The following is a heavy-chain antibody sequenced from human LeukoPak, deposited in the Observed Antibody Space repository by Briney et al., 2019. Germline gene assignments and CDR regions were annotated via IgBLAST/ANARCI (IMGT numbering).Heavy chain of an antibody. CDR1: GFPFTLYN. D-gene: IGHD6-19*01. CDR2: ITSGSSYT. CDR3: ARDRGIAVSGAYLWYFDL. J-gene: IGHJ2*01. Sequence: PGGSLRLSCAASGFPFTLYNMNWVRQAPGKGLEWVSSITSGSSYTYYSDSVKGRFTTSRDNAGNSLYLQMNSLAAEDTAVYYCARDRGIAVSGAYLWYFDLWGRGTLVTVSS. V-gene: IGHV3-21*06.